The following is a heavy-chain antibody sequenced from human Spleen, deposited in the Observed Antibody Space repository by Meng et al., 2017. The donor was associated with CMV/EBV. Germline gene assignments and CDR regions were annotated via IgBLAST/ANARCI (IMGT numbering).Heavy chain of an antibody. Sequence: SETLSLTCTVSGGSVSSGSYYWSWIRQPPGKGLEWIGYVSYSGGNNYNPSLKSRVTMSVDTSKNQFSLKLSSVTAADTAMYYCARTKYYDFWSGYYPLLDAFDIWGQGTKVTVSS. V-gene: IGHV4-61*01. CDR1: GGSVSSGSYY. CDR2: VSYSGGN. CDR3: ARTKYYDFWSGYYPLLDAFDI. J-gene: IGHJ3*02. D-gene: IGHD3-3*01.